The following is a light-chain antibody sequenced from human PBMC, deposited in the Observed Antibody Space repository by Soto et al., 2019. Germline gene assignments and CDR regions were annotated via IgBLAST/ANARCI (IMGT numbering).Light chain of an antibody. V-gene: IGKV3-15*01. CDR2: GAS. J-gene: IGKJ1*01. CDR1: QSVSSN. Sequence: VLTQSPGTLSLSPGERETLSCRASQSVSSNLAWYQQKPGQAPRLLIYGASGLQNGVPSRFTGSGSGTEFTLTITGLQPEDFGTYYCQQSFGTPRSFGQGTKVDIK. CDR3: QQSFGTPRS.